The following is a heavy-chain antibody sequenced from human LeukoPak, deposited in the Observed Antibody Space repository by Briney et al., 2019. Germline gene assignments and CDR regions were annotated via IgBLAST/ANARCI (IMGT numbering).Heavy chain of an antibody. V-gene: IGHV1-69*13. CDR1: GGTFSSTYA. CDR2: IIPISGTT. Sequence: ASVKVSCKASGGTFSSTYAISWVRQAPGQGLEWMGGIIPISGTTSYAQKFQGRVTITAVESTSTAYMELSSLRTEDTAVYYCATATGGNWGFDFWGQGILVTVSS. D-gene: IGHD3-16*01. CDR3: ATATGGNWGFDF. J-gene: IGHJ4*02.